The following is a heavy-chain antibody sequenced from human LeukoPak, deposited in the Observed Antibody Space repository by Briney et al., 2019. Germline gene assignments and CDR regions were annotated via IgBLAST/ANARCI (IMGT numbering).Heavy chain of an antibody. CDR1: GYSFTNYW. V-gene: IGHV5-51*01. CDR2: IHPSDSDT. D-gene: IGHD6-13*01. J-gene: IGHJ3*02. CDR3: ARRHFSATGTVYHDAFDI. Sequence: GESLKISCKASGYSFTNYWIAWVRQMPGKGLEWMGIIHPSDSDTRYSPSSQGQVTFSADKSISTAYLQWSSLKASDTAMYYCARRHFSATGTVYHDAFDIWGQGTTVTVSS.